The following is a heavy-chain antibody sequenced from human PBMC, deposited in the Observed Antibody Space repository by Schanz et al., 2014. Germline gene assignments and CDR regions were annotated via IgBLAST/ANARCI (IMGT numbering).Heavy chain of an antibody. CDR1: GFAFSSFA. Sequence: EVQLMESGGGLVKPGGSLRLSCVASGFAFSSFAMTWVRQAPGRGLEWVSSISTSGTYMYIADSLKGRLTISRDDAKNSLFLQLNSLRADDTAVYYCAKSLESCPGGRCSRGYFDYWGQGTLVTVSS. V-gene: IGHV3-21*04. CDR3: AKSLESCPGGRCSRGYFDY. J-gene: IGHJ4*02. D-gene: IGHD2-8*02. CDR2: ISTSGTYM.